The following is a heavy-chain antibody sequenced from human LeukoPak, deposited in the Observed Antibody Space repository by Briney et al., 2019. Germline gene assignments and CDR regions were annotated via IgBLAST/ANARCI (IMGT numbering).Heavy chain of an antibody. Sequence: GGSLRLSCAAPGFTFSNYSMNWARQAPGKGLEWVSSISSRSSYIYYADSVKGRFTISRDNAKNSLYLQMDSLRAEDTAVYYCARVGYGYNFFDYWGQGTLVTVSS. CDR2: ISSRSSYI. CDR1: GFTFSNYS. CDR3: ARVGYGYNFFDY. V-gene: IGHV3-21*01. J-gene: IGHJ4*02. D-gene: IGHD5-24*01.